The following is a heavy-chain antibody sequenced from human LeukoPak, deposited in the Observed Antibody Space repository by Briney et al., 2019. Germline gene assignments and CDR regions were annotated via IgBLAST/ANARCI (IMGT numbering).Heavy chain of an antibody. V-gene: IGHV4-59*08. Sequence: SETLSLTCTVSGGSISSYYWSWIRQPPGKGLEWIGYIYYSGSTNYNPSLESRVTISVDTSKNQFSLKLSSVTAADTAVYYCARIPDYGGNPTLLDYWGQGTLVTVSS. CDR3: ARIPDYGGNPTLLDY. CDR2: IYYSGST. D-gene: IGHD4-23*01. J-gene: IGHJ4*02. CDR1: GGSISSYY.